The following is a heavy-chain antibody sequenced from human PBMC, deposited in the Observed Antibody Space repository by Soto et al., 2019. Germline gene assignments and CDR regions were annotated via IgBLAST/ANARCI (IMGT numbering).Heavy chain of an antibody. D-gene: IGHD3-16*01. J-gene: IGHJ4*02. V-gene: IGHV3-23*01. CDR3: AKDRRAGGNSAFYFDF. CDR1: GFTFSSYA. Sequence: GGSLRLSCAASGFTFSSYAMTWVRQAPGKGLEWVSIISSSGDGTYYADSVKGRFTISRDNSHNTLYLQVHSLTAEDTAVYYCAKDRRAGGNSAFYFDFWGQGAQVTVSS. CDR2: ISSSGDGT.